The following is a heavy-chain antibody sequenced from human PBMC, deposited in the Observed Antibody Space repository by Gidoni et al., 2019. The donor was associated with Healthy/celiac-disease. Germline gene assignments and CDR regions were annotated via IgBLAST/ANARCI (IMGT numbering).Heavy chain of an antibody. CDR3: AKDLGSSDGEGAFDI. V-gene: IGHV3-9*01. CDR1: GFTFDDYA. CDR2: ISWNSGSI. D-gene: IGHD6-6*01. Sequence: EVQLVESGGGLVQPGRSLRLSCAASGFTFDDYAMHWVRQAPGKGLEWVSGISWNSGSIGYADSVKGRFTISRDNAKNSLYLQMNSLRAEDTALYYCAKDLGSSDGEGAFDIWGQGTMVTVSS. J-gene: IGHJ3*02.